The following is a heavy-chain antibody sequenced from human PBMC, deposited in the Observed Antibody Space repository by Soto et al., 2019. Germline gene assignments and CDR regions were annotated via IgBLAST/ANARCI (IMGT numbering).Heavy chain of an antibody. V-gene: IGHV3-11*01. CDR3: ARDMALGMVRGVIIPPMDV. CDR1: GFTFSDYY. D-gene: IGHD3-10*01. CDR2: ISSSGSTI. J-gene: IGHJ6*03. Sequence: QVQLVESGGGLVKPGGSRRLSCAASGFTFSDYYMSWIRQAPGKGLEWVSYISSSGSTIYYADSVKGRFTISRDNAKNSLYLQMNSLRAEDTAVYYCARDMALGMVRGVIIPPMDVWGKGTTVTVSS.